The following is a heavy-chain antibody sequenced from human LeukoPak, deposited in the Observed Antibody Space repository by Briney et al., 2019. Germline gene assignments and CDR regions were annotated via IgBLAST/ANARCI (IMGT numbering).Heavy chain of an antibody. J-gene: IGHJ4*02. V-gene: IGHV4-39*07. CDR3: AREEVVTAIFDY. Sequence: SETLSLTCTVSGGSISSSNYYWGWIRQPPGKGLEWIGTIYYSGSTYYNPSLKSRVTISVDTSKNQFSLNLSSVTAADTAVYYCAREEVVTAIFDYWGQGTLVTVSS. CDR2: IYYSGST. CDR1: GGSISSSNYY. D-gene: IGHD2-21*02.